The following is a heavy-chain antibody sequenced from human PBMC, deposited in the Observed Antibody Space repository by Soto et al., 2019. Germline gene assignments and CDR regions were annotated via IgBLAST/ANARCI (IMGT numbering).Heavy chain of an antibody. CDR2: INHSGST. Sequence: QVQLHQWGAGLLKPSETLSLTCAVYGGSFSGYYWSWIRQPPGKGLEWIGEINHSGSTNYNPSLKSRVSISLDTSKTQFSLTLSSVTAADTAVYYCARPAIAAAVSAFDYWGQGTLVTVSS. CDR1: GGSFSGYY. CDR3: ARPAIAAAVSAFDY. J-gene: IGHJ4*02. V-gene: IGHV4-34*01. D-gene: IGHD6-13*01.